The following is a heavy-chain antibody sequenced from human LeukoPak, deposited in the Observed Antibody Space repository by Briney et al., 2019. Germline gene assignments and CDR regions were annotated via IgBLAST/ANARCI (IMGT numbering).Heavy chain of an antibody. CDR3: ARRPTYCTTTRCLDY. D-gene: IGHD2-8*01. V-gene: IGHV3-23*01. Sequence: GGSLRLSCAPSGFTFSNNAMCWVRHAPGKGPEWVSSISGSGDATYYVDTVRGRFTISRDNSRNTMYFQMNTLRADDTAVYYCARRPTYCTTTRCLDYWGEGTLVTVSS. J-gene: IGHJ4*02. CDR2: ISGSGDAT. CDR1: GFTFSNNA.